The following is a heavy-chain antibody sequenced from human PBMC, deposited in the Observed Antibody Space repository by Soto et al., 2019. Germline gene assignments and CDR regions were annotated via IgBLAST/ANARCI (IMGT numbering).Heavy chain of an antibody. CDR1: GFTFSSYC. CDR3: ASHPYSSSCYS. V-gene: IGHV3-7*02. J-gene: IGHJ4*02. D-gene: IGHD6-13*01. Sequence: GGSLRLSCAASGFTFSSYCMSWVRQAPEKGLEWVANIKQDGSEKYYVDSVKGRFTISRDNAKNSLYLQMNSLLAEDTAVYYCASHPYSSSCYSWGQRTLVTSPQ. CDR2: IKQDGSEK.